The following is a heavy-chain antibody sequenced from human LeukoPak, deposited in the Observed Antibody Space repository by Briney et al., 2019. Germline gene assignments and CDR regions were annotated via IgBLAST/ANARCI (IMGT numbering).Heavy chain of an antibody. J-gene: IGHJ4*02. V-gene: IGHV3-30-3*01. D-gene: IGHD6-19*01. CDR3: ARVPRRGPRYSSGWYGYGENDY. CDR2: ISYDGSNK. Sequence: GGSLRLSCAASGFTFSSYAMHWVRQAPGKGLEWVAVISYDGSNKYYADSVKGRFTISRDNSKNTLYLQMNSLRAEDTAVYYCARVPRRGPRYSSGWYGYGENDYWGQGTLVTVSS. CDR1: GFTFSSYA.